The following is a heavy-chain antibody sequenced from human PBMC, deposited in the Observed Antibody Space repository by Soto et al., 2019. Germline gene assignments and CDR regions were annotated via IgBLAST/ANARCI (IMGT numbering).Heavy chain of an antibody. J-gene: IGHJ6*02. CDR1: CGSISSSSYY. CDR2: ISSSGST. D-gene: IGHD3-10*01. CDR3: ASRGSGSYYYYYYGMDV. Sequence: SETPSLTCTVSCGSISSSSYYWGWIRQPPGKGLEWIGSISSSGSTYYNPSLKSRVTISVDTSKNQFSLKLSSVTAADTAVYYCASRGSGSYYYYYYGMDVWGQGTTGT. V-gene: IGHV4-39*01.